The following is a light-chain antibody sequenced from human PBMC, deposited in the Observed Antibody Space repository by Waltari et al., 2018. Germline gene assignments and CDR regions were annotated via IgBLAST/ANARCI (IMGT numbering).Light chain of an antibody. CDR2: DVT. V-gene: IGLV2-14*03. CDR3: SSYRSSSTLVV. Sequence: QSALTQPASLSGSPGQSITIPCPRTTSYVGGGTYLSWYQQYPCKVPKLLIYDVTNRPSGVSNRFSGSKSGSTASLTISGLQAEDEADYYCSSYRSSSTLVVFGGGTKLIVL. CDR1: TSYVGGGTY. J-gene: IGLJ2*01.